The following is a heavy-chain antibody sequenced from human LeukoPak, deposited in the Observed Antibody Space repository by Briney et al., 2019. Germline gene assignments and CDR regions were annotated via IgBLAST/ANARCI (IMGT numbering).Heavy chain of an antibody. CDR3: ARGVTTWPY. J-gene: IGHJ4*02. V-gene: IGHV4-31*11. Sequence: PSETLSLTCAVYGGSFSGYYWSWIRQHPGKGLEWIGYIYYSGSTYYNPSLKSRVTISVDTSKNQFSLKLSSVTAADTAVYYCARGVTTWPYWGQGTLVTVSS. D-gene: IGHD4-17*01. CDR2: IYYSGST. CDR1: GGSFSGYY.